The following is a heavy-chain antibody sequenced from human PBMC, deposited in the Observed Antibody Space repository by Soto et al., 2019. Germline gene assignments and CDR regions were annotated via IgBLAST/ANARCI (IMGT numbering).Heavy chain of an antibody. CDR1: GRSISSNNW. Sequence: PSETRSANACDTGRSISSNNWWTWVRQSPRKGLEWIGEIYHSGTTNYNPSLAGRVTLSVDKSKIQSYLKLTSMTAADTAVYLCARSTGVCATHHFDAWGQGRLVTV. CDR2: IYHSGTT. CDR3: ARSTGVCATHHFDA. V-gene: IGHV4-4*02. D-gene: IGHD2-8*01. J-gene: IGHJ5*02.